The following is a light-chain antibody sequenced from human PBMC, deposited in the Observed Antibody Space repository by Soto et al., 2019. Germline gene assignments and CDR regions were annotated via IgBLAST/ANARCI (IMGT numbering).Light chain of an antibody. V-gene: IGLV2-14*01. Sequence: QSALTQPASVSGSPGQSITISCTGTSSDVGGYNYVSWYQQHPVKAPKLMIYEVSNRPSGVSNRFFCSKSGNTASLTISGLQTEDEADYYCSSFTRINTWVFGGGTKLTFL. CDR3: SSFTRINTWV. CDR2: EVS. CDR1: SSDVGGYNY. J-gene: IGLJ3*02.